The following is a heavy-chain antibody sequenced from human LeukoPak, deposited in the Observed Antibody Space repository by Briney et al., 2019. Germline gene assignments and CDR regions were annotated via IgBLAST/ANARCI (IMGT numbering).Heavy chain of an antibody. V-gene: IGHV1-69*05. Sequence: EASVKVSCKASGGTFSSYAISWVRQAPGQGLEWMGGIIPIFGTANYAQKFQGRVTITTDESTSTAYMELSSLRSEDTAVYYCARAAGLWSYYFDYWGQGTLVPVSS. J-gene: IGHJ4*02. CDR2: IIPIFGTA. CDR1: GGTFSSYA. CDR3: ARAAGLWSYYFDY. D-gene: IGHD5-18*01.